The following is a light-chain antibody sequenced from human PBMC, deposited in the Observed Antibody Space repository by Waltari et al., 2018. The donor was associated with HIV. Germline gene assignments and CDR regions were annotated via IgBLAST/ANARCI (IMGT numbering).Light chain of an antibody. V-gene: IGLV1-40*01. CDR1: TSNIGAGSD. Sequence: HSVLTQPPSVSGAPGQRVTISCTGNTSNIGAGSDVHWYQQPPGKAPKLLIFVNPNLPSWVPARLSGSKSVTSASLAITGLQAEDEAHDYCQTYDRSLTGSVLVGGGTKLTVL. CDR2: VNP. CDR3: QTYDRSLTGSVL. J-gene: IGLJ2*01.